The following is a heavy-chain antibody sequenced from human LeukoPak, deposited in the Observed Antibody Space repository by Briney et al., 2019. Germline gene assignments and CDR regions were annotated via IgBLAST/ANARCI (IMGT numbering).Heavy chain of an antibody. CDR3: ARDRGSVGATAFGMDV. V-gene: IGHV3-33*01. CDR1: GFPFSSYG. Sequence: PGGSLRLSCAASGFPFSSYGMHWVRQAPGKGLEWVAVTWYDGSYKWYADSVKGRFTISRDNFKSTLYLRMDSLRAEDTAVYYCARDRGSVGATAFGMDVWGQGKTVAVFS. D-gene: IGHD3-10*01. CDR2: TWYDGSYK. J-gene: IGHJ6*02.